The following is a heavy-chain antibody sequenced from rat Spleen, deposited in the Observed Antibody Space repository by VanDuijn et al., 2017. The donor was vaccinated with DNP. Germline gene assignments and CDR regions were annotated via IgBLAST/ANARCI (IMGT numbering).Heavy chain of an antibody. CDR3: ATQGGRMDA. CDR1: GFTFSSYD. Sequence: EVQLVESGGGLVQPGKSLKLSCAASGFTFSSYDMAWVRQAPTRGLEWVAAIVTSGGSTYYRDSVKGRFTVSRDNAKSTLYLQMDSLRSEDTATYYCATQGGRMDAWGQGTSVTVSS. J-gene: IGHJ4*01. V-gene: IGHV5-25*01. CDR2: IVTSGGST. D-gene: IGHD4-3*01.